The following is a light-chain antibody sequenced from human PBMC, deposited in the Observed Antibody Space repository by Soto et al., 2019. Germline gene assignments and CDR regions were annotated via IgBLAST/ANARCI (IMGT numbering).Light chain of an antibody. Sequence: EIVLTQSPGTLSLSPGERATLSCRASQSVSSTYLAWYQHKPGQAPRLLIYGPSSRAAGIQDRFSGSGSGTDFTLTIRRLEPEDFAVYYCNQYGSSPRTFGQGTRLEIK. CDR3: NQYGSSPRT. J-gene: IGKJ5*01. CDR2: GPS. CDR1: QSVSSTY. V-gene: IGKV3-20*01.